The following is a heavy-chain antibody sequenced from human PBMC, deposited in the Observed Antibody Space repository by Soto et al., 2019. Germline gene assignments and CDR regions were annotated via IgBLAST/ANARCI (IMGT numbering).Heavy chain of an antibody. V-gene: IGHV3-20*04. CDR2: INWNGGST. CDR1: GFTFDDYG. J-gene: IGHJ6*03. Sequence: PGGSLRLSCAASGFTFDDYGMSWVRQAPGKGLEWVSGINWNGGSTGYADYVKGRFTISRDNAKNSLYLQMNSLRVEDTALYYCARPKTPYSGYDVREGYYYMDVWGKGTTVTVSS. CDR3: ARPKTPYSGYDVREGYYYMDV. D-gene: IGHD5-12*01.